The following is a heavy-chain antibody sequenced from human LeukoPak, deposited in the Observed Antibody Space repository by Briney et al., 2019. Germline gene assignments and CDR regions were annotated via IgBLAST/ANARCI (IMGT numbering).Heavy chain of an antibody. CDR2: IYYSGST. D-gene: IGHD4-17*01. CDR1: GGSISSYY. Sequence: PSETLSLTCTVSGGSISSYYWSWIRQPPGEGLEWIGYIYYSGSTNYNPSLKSRVTISVDTSKNQFSLKLSSVTAADTAVYYCARELRGYGDYYYGMDVWGQGTTVTVSS. CDR3: ARELRGYGDYYYGMDV. J-gene: IGHJ6*02. V-gene: IGHV4-59*01.